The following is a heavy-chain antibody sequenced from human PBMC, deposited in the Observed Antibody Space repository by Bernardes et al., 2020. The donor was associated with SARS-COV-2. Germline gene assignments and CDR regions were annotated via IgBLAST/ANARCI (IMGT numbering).Heavy chain of an antibody. CDR2: IYYSGST. V-gene: IGHV4-31*03. CDR3: ARGGTYYYYVMDV. J-gene: IGHJ6*02. D-gene: IGHD1-1*01. CDR1: GGSISSGGYQ. Sequence: SETLSLTCTVSGGSISSGGYQWSWIRQHPGKGLEWIGYIYYSGSTYYNRSLKSRITISVDTSKNQFSLKLSSVTAADTAVYYCARGGTYYYYVMDVWGQGTTVTVSS.